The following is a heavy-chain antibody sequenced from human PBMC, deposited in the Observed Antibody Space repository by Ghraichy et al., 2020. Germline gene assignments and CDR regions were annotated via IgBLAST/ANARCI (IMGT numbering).Heavy chain of an antibody. V-gene: IGHV1-3*04. J-gene: IGHJ4*02. CDR1: GYTFTTYA. CDR2: INTANGNT. CDR3: ARRGNSAVDY. Sequence: ASVKVSCKASGYTFTTYAMHWVRQAPGQRLEWVGWINTANGNTEYSQRFQGRVTITRDTSASTAYMDLSSLRSEDTAVYYCARRGNSAVDYWGQGALVTVSS. D-gene: IGHD4-23*01.